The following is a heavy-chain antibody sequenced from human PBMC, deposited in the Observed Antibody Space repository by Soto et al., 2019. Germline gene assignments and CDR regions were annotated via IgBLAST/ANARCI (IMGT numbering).Heavy chain of an antibody. CDR1: GGSISSSNW. J-gene: IGHJ4*02. V-gene: IGHV4-4*02. D-gene: IGHD5-12*01. Sequence: SETLSLTCAVSGGSISSSNWWSWVRQPPGKGLEWIGEIYHSGSTNYNPSPKSRVTISVDKSKNQFSLKLSSVTAADTAVYYCARTDIVATTLFDYWGQGTLVTSPQ. CDR3: ARTDIVATTLFDY. CDR2: IYHSGST.